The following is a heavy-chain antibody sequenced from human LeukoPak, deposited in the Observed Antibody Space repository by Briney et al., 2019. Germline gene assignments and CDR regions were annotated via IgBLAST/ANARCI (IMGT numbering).Heavy chain of an antibody. D-gene: IGHD3-10*01. V-gene: IGHV3-30*04. CDR2: ISYDGSNK. CDR1: GFTFSSYA. CDR3: AQLYYYGAGSYYNPPDY. J-gene: IGHJ4*02. Sequence: GGSLRLSCAASGFTFSSYAMHWVRQAPGKGLEWVAVISYDGSNKYYADSVKGRFTISRDNSKNTLYLQMNSLRAEYTAVYYFAQLYYYGAGSYYNPPDYWGQGTLVTVSS.